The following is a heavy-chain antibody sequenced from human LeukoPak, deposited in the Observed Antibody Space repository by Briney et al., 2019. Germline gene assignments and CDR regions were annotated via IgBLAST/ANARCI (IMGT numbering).Heavy chain of an antibody. CDR2: INHSGST. CDR1: GGSISTYY. J-gene: IGHJ5*02. D-gene: IGHD3-3*01. Sequence: PSETLSLTCTASGGSISTYYWRWIRQPPGKGLECIGEINHSGSTNYNPSLKSRVTISVDTSKNQFSLKLSSVTAADTAVYYCARGSRITIFGVVNPNWFDPWGQGTLVTVSS. CDR3: ARGSRITIFGVVNPNWFDP. V-gene: IGHV4-34*01.